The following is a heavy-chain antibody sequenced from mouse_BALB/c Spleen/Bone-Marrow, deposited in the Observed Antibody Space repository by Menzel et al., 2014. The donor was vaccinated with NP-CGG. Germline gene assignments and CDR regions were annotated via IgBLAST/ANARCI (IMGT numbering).Heavy chain of an antibody. Sequence: EVKLVESGPGLVKPSQTVSLTCTVTGISITTGNYRWSWIRQSPGNKLEWIGYIYYSGTITYNPSLTSRTTITRDTSKNQSFLEMNSLTAEDTATYYCARYDGYYFDYWGQGTTLTVSS. J-gene: IGHJ2*01. CDR2: IYYSGTI. V-gene: IGHV3-5*02. CDR3: ARYDGYYFDY. D-gene: IGHD2-3*01. CDR1: GISITTGNYR.